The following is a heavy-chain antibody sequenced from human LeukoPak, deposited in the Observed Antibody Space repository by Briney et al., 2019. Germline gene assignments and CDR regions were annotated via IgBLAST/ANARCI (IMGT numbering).Heavy chain of an antibody. Sequence: ASVKVSCHASGYTFPSYYMHWVRQAPGQGLEWMGIINPSGGSTSYAQKFQGRVTMTRDTSTSTVYMELSSLRSEDTAVYYCARDSGPDYYGYYYYGMDVWGQGTTVTVSS. V-gene: IGHV1-46*01. CDR1: GYTFPSYY. D-gene: IGHD3-22*01. J-gene: IGHJ6*02. CDR3: ARDSGPDYYGYYYYGMDV. CDR2: INPSGGST.